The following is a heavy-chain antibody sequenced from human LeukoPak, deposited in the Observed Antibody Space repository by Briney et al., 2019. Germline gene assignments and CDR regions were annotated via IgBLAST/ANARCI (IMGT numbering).Heavy chain of an antibody. CDR3: ARLTYGSGSYYSIYYYFDY. CDR2: IYYSGST. Sequence: PSETLSLTCTVSGGSISSGDYYWSWIRQPPGKGLEWIGYIYYSGSTYYNPSLKSRVTISVDTSKNQFSLKLSSVTAADTAVYYCARLTYGSGSYYSIYYYFDYWGQGTLVTVSS. J-gene: IGHJ4*02. V-gene: IGHV4-30-4*08. CDR1: GGSISSGDYY. D-gene: IGHD3-10*01.